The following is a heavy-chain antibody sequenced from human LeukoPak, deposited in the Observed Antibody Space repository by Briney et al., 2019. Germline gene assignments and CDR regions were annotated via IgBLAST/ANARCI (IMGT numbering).Heavy chain of an antibody. CDR1: GGSISSSSYY. D-gene: IGHD4-17*01. Sequence: SETLSLTCTVSGGSISSSSYYWGWIRQPPGKGLEWIGSIYYSGSTYYNPSLKSRVTISVDTSKNQFSLKLSSVTAADTAVHYCARRKATVTTPWGQGTLVTVSS. CDR3: ARRKATVTTP. CDR2: IYYSGST. V-gene: IGHV4-39*07. J-gene: IGHJ5*02.